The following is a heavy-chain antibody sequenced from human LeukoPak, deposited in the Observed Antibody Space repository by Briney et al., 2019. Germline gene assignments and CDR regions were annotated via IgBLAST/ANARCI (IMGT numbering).Heavy chain of an antibody. J-gene: IGHJ4*02. D-gene: IGHD3-3*01. CDR3: AREVGGGYFDY. CDR2: IWYDGSNK. Sequence: PGGSLRLSCAASGFTFSSYGMHWVRQAPGKGLEWVAVIWYDGSNKYYADSVKGRFTISRDNSKNTLYLQMNSLRAEDTAVYYCAREVGGGYFDYWGQGTLVTVSS. V-gene: IGHV3-33*01. CDR1: GFTFSSYG.